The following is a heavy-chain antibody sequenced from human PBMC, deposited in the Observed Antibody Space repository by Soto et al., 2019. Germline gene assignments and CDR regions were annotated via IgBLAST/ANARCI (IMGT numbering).Heavy chain of an antibody. D-gene: IGHD2-15*01. CDR2: IIPILGIA. J-gene: IGHJ6*03. CDR3: ASSRTTRYYDYMDV. CDR1: GGTFSSYT. V-gene: IGHV1-69*02. Sequence: QVQLVQSGAEVKKPGSSVKVSCKASGGTFSSYTISWVRQAPGQGLEWMGRIIPILGIANYAQKFQGRVTITADKSTSTAYMGLSSLRSEDTAVYYCASSRTTRYYDYMDVWGKGTTVTVSS.